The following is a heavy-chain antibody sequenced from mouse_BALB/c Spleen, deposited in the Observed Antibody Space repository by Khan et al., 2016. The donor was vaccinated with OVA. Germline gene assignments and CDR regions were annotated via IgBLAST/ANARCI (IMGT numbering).Heavy chain of an antibody. CDR1: GFTFSSYS. CDR3: ANHLTGSFDY. Sequence: EVELVESGGDLVKPGGSLKLSCAASGFTFSSYSMSWVRQTPDKRLEWVATISSGGNYTYYPDSVKGRSTISRDNAKNTLYLQMSSLTSEDTAMCYCANHLTGSFDYWGQGTLVTVSA. V-gene: IGHV5-6*01. CDR2: ISSGGNYT. J-gene: IGHJ3*01.